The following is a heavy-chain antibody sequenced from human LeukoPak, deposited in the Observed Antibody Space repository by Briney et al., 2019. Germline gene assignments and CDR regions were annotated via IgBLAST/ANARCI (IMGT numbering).Heavy chain of an antibody. CDR2: IYYSGST. Sequence: PSQTLSLTCTVSGVSISSGGYYWRWIRQHPGKGLEWIGYIYYSGSTYYNPSLKSRVTISVDTSKNQFSLKLSSVTAADTAVYYCARAKFSGSHPTDVTEWGQGTLVTVSS. J-gene: IGHJ4*02. D-gene: IGHD1-26*01. V-gene: IGHV4-31*03. CDR3: ARAKFSGSHPTDVTE. CDR1: GVSISSGGYY.